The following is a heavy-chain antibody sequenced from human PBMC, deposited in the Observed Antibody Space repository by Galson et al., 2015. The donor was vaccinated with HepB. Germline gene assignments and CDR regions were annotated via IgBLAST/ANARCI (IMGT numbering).Heavy chain of an antibody. V-gene: IGHV3-30*04. CDR2: ISYDGRKT. D-gene: IGHD2-8*01. Sequence: SLRLSCAASGFTLSSYAMHWVRQAPGEGLEWVAVISYDGRKTYYAGSVRGRFTISRDNPDNTLYLQMNSLRAEDTAVYYCARAYPGGYCSNGVCYTGPYFDSWGQGPLVTVSS. CDR1: GFTLSSYA. J-gene: IGHJ4*02. CDR3: ARAYPGGYCSNGVCYTGPYFDS.